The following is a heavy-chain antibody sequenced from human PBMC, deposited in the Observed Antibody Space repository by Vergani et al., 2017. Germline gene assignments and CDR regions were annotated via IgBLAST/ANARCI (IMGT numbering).Heavy chain of an antibody. CDR2: ISGSGGST. CDR3: AKGTRYFAWLADFDY. CDR1: GFTFSSYA. Sequence: EVQRLESGGGLVQPGGSLRLSCAASGFTFSSYAMSWVRQAPGKGLEWGSGISGSGGSTYYADSCKGRFTISRDNSKNTLYLQLNSLRAEDTAVYYCAKGTRYFAWLADFDYWGQGTLVTVSS. V-gene: IGHV3-23*01. D-gene: IGHD3-9*01. J-gene: IGHJ4*02.